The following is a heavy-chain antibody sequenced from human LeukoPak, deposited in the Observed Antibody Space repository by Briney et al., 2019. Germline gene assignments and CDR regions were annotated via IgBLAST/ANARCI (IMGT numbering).Heavy chain of an antibody. CDR1: GFTFSSYA. Sequence: PGASLRLSCAASGFTFSSYAMSWVRQAPGKGLEWVSAISGSGGSTYYADSVKGRFTISRDNSKNTLYLQMNSLRAEDTAVYYCAKEPYDSSLYYSDYWGQGTLVTVSS. J-gene: IGHJ4*02. V-gene: IGHV3-23*01. CDR3: AKEPYDSSLYYSDY. D-gene: IGHD3-22*01. CDR2: ISGSGGST.